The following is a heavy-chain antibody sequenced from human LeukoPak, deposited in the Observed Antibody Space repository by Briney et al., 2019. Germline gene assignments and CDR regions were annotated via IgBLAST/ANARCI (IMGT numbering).Heavy chain of an antibody. Sequence: SETLSLTCTVSGGSISGFYWSWIRQPPGKGLEWIGYVHYSGSTTYNPSLKSRVTISLDTSENQFSLNLSSVTAADTDVYYCAIGNKGPADVWGQRTTVTVSS. CDR3: AIGNKGPADV. D-gene: IGHD2/OR15-2a*01. J-gene: IGHJ6*02. V-gene: IGHV4-59*01. CDR1: GGSISGFY. CDR2: VHYSGST.